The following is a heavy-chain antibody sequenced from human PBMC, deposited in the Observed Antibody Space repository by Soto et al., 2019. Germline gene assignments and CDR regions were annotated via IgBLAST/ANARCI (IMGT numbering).Heavy chain of an antibody. J-gene: IGHJ4*02. CDR1: GFTFSSNS. CDR3: AKVHGDFWSGFWSFDY. D-gene: IGHD3-3*01. V-gene: IGHV3-48*01. CDR2: ISSSSSTI. Sequence: GGSLRLSCAASGFTFSSNSMNWVRQAPGKGLEWVSYISSSSSTIYYADSVKGRFTISRDNAKNTLYLQMNSLRAEDTAVYYCAKVHGDFWSGFWSFDYWGQGTLVTVSS.